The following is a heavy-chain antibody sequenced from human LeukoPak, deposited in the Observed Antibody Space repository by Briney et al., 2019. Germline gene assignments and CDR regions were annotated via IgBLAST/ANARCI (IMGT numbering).Heavy chain of an antibody. J-gene: IGHJ6*03. D-gene: IGHD6-19*01. Sequence: SETLSLTCTVSGGSISSTSYYWGWIRQPPGKGLEWIGSIYYSGSIYYNSSLKSRVTISVATSKNQFSLKMSSVTAADTALYYWARLGGSEVPGTTYYYSSYMTSGAKGPRSPSP. V-gene: IGHV4-39*01. CDR1: GGSISSTSYY. CDR2: IYYSGSI. CDR3: ARLGGSEVPGTTYYYSSYMTS.